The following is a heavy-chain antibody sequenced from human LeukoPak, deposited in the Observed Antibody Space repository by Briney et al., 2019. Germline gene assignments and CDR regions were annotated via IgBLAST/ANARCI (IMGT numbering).Heavy chain of an antibody. CDR3: ARDEDYYSGMDV. V-gene: IGHV3-66*01. Sequence: GGSLRLSCVASGFTVSSNYMSWVRQAPGKGLEWVSVIYSGGSTYYADSVKGRFTISRDNSKNTLYLQMNSLRAEDTAVYYCARDEDYYSGMDVWGQGTTVTVSS. D-gene: IGHD3-10*01. CDR2: IYSGGST. J-gene: IGHJ6*02. CDR1: GFTVSSNY.